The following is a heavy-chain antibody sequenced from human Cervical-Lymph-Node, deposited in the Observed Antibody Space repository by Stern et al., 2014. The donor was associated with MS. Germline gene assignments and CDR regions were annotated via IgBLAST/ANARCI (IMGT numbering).Heavy chain of an antibody. V-gene: IGHV5-51*01. CDR3: ARPHSPGWSYYFDF. J-gene: IGHJ4*02. D-gene: IGHD6-19*01. Sequence: VQLVQSGPEVRKPGQFLTLSCNISGYTFTDYWIAWVRQMPGKGLEWMGAIFPGASDPRYSPSFQGHVTIAVASSINTAYLQWSDLRASDPAMYCWARPHSPGWSYYFDFWGQGTLVAVSS. CDR1: GYTFTDYW. CDR2: IFPGASDP.